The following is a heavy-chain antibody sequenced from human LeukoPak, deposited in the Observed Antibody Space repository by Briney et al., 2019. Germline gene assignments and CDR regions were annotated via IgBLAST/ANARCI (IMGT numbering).Heavy chain of an antibody. CDR3: AKDLGGTYYDILSYYYYYYMDV. Sequence: GGSLRLSCAASGFTFSSYGMHWVRQAPGKGLEWVAFIRYDGSNKYYADSVKGRFTISRDNSKNTLYLQMNSLRAEDTAVYYCAKDLGGTYYDILSYYYYYYMDVWGKGTTVTVSS. J-gene: IGHJ6*03. V-gene: IGHV3-30*02. CDR1: GFTFSSYG. CDR2: IRYDGSNK. D-gene: IGHD3-9*01.